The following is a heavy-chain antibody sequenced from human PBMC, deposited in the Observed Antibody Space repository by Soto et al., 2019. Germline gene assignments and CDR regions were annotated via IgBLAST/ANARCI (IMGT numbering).Heavy chain of an antibody. D-gene: IGHD3-10*01. CDR2: INAGNGNT. CDR3: ASPSYGSGNYY. CDR1: GYTFTNYV. V-gene: IGHV1-3*01. J-gene: IGHJ4*02. Sequence: QVQLVQSGAEVKKPGASVKVSCKASGYTFTNYVLHWERQAPGQRLEWMGWINAGNGNTKYSQKIQGRVTITRDTFASTAYMELSSLRSEDTAVYYCASPSYGSGNYYWGQGTLVTVSS.